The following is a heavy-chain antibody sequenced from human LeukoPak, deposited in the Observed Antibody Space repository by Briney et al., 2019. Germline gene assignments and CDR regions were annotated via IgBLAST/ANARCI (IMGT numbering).Heavy chain of an antibody. CDR2: IIPILGIA. Sequence: SVKVSCTASGGTFSSYAISWVRQAPGQGLEWMGRIIPILGIANYAQKFQGRVTITADKSTSTAYMELSSLSSEDTAVYYCARTDYYDSSGYYLAFDYWGQGTLVTVSS. D-gene: IGHD3-22*01. J-gene: IGHJ4*02. CDR1: GGTFSSYA. CDR3: ARTDYYDSSGYYLAFDY. V-gene: IGHV1-69*04.